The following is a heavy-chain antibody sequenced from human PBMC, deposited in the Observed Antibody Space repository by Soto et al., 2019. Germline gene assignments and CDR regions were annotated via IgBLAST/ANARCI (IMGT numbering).Heavy chain of an antibody. CDR1: GYTFTSYA. V-gene: IGHV1-3*01. D-gene: IGHD3-10*01. Sequence: ASVTVSCKASGYTFTSYAMHWVRQAPGQRLEWMGWINAGNGNTKYSQKFQGRVTITRDTSASTAYMELSSLRSEDTAVYYCARDRAGLVLLWFGEFAYWGQGTLVTVSS. CDR3: ARDRAGLVLLWFGEFAY. J-gene: IGHJ4*02. CDR2: INAGNGNT.